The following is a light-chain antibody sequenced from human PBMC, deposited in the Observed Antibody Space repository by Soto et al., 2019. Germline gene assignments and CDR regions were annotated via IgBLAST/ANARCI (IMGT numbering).Light chain of an antibody. Sequence: EIVLTQSPATLSVAPGERAPPSCQASQSVSSYLAWYQQKPGQAPRLLIYDASNRATGIPARFSGSGSGTDFTLTISSLEPEDFAVYYCQQRSNWPPITFGQGTRLE. CDR2: DAS. V-gene: IGKV3-11*01. J-gene: IGKJ5*01. CDR3: QQRSNWPPIT. CDR1: QSVSSY.